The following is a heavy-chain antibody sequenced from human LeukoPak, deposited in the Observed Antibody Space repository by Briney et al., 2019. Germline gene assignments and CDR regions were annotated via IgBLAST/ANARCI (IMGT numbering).Heavy chain of an antibody. J-gene: IGHJ4*02. CDR1: GYTFTSYG. CDR2: ISAYNGNT. D-gene: IGHD6-6*01. V-gene: IGHV1-18*01. Sequence: ASVKVSCKASGYTFTSYGINWVRQAPGQGLEWMGWISAYNGNTNYAQKFQGRVTLTTDTSTSTAYMELRSLRSDDTAVYYCARESSSFFFDYWGQGTLVTVSS. CDR3: ARESSSFFFDY.